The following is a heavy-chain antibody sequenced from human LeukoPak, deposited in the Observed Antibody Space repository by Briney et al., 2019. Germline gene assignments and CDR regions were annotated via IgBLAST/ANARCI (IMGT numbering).Heavy chain of an antibody. CDR1: GGSISSSSYY. V-gene: IGHV4-39*07. Sequence: SETLSPTCTVSGGSISSSSYYWGWIRQPPGKGLEWIGSIYYSGSTYYNPSLKSRVTISVDTSKNQFSLKLSSVTAADTAVYYCARTYQLLSGNWFDPWGQGTLVTVSS. D-gene: IGHD2-2*01. J-gene: IGHJ5*02. CDR3: ARTYQLLSGNWFDP. CDR2: IYYSGST.